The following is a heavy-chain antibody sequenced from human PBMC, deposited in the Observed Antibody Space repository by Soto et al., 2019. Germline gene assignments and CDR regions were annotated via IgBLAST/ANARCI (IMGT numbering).Heavy chain of an antibody. Sequence: QVQLVQSGAEEKKPGASVKVSCKASVYTFTSYAMQWVRQAPGQRLEWMCWINAGNGKTKHSQKLQCRVTITTDTSASPAYMELSSLRSEATAVYYCARDVAAADYWSQGTLVTVSS. CDR1: VYTFTSYA. D-gene: IGHD6-13*01. CDR3: ARDVAAADY. V-gene: IGHV1-3*05. J-gene: IGHJ4*02. CDR2: INAGNGKT.